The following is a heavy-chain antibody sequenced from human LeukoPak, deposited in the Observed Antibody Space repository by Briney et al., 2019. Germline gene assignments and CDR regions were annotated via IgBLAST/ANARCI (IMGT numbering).Heavy chain of an antibody. CDR1: GGSFSGYY. CDR2: INHSGST. CDR3: ARGQLRFLEWLSDQKYYYYGMDV. Sequence: SETLSLTCAVYGGSFSGYYWSWIRQPPGKGLEWIGEINHSGSTNYNPSLKSRVIISVDTSKNQFSLKLSSVTAADTAVYYCARGQLRFLEWLSDQKYYYYGMDVWGQGTTVTVSS. J-gene: IGHJ6*02. V-gene: IGHV4-34*01. D-gene: IGHD3-3*01.